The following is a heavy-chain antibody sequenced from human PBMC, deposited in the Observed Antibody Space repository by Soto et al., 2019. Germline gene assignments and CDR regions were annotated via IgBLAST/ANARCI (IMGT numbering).Heavy chain of an antibody. J-gene: IGHJ3*02. V-gene: IGHV4-59*08. CDR2: IYYSGST. D-gene: IGHD3-10*01. CDR3: ARRYGSFFDI. CDR1: GGSISSYY. Sequence: PSETLSPTCTVSGGSISSYYWSWSRQPPGKGLEWIGYIYYSGSTNYNPSLKSRLTISVDTSKNQFSLKLSSVTAADTAVYYCARRYGSFFDIWGQGTMVTVSS.